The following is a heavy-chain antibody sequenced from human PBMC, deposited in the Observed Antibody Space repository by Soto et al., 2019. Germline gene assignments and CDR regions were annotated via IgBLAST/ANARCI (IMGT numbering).Heavy chain of an antibody. CDR1: GFTFSSYG. D-gene: IGHD3-10*01. V-gene: IGHV3-30*18. CDR3: AKDDGDTTNYYYYGMDV. J-gene: IGHJ6*02. CDR2: ISYDGSNK. Sequence: QVQLVESGGGVVQPGRSLRLSCAASGFTFSSYGMHWVRQAPGKGLEWVAVISYDGSNKYYADSVKGRFTISRDNSKNTLYLQMNSLRAEETAVYYCAKDDGDTTNYYYYGMDVWGQGTTVTVS.